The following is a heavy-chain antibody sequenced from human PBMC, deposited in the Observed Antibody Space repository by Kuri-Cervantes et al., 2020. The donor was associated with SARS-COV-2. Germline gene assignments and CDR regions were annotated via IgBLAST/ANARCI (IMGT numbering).Heavy chain of an antibody. CDR2: IWYDGSNK. CDR1: GFTFSSYG. Sequence: GESLKISCAASGFTFSSYGMHWVRQAPGKGLEWVAVIWYDGSNKYYAHSVKGRFTISRDNSKNTLYLQMNSLRAEDTAVYYCARDRGYGGLRYYFDYWGQGTLVTVSS. J-gene: IGHJ4*02. CDR3: ARDRGYGGLRYYFDY. V-gene: IGHV3-33*08. D-gene: IGHD5-12*01.